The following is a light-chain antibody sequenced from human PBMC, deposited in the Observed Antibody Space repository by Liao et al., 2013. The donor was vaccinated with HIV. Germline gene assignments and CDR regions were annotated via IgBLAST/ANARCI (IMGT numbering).Light chain of an antibody. V-gene: IGLV3-1*01. CDR2: QDT. J-gene: IGLJ3*02. CDR3: QAWDITTGV. CDR1: KLGDKY. Sequence: SYELTQPPSVSVSPGQTASITCSGDKLGDKYACWYQQKPGQSPVLVIYQDTNRPSGIPERFSGSKSGNTATLTISGTQAMDEADYYCQAWDITTGVFGGGTKLTVL.